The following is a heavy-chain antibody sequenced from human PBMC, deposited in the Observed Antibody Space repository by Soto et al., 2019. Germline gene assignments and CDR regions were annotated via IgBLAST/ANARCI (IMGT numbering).Heavy chain of an antibody. J-gene: IGHJ4*02. D-gene: IGHD6-19*01. CDR1: GFTFSDYA. V-gene: IGHV3-30*18. CDR2: VSHDGRNT. Sequence: VQLVESGGGVVQPGRSLRLSCAASGFTFSDYAMNWVRQAPGEGLEWVAVVSHDGRNTHYADSVKGRFTISRDSSKNTVSLEMTSLRAEDTAVYYCAKGGRQWLVTSDFNYWGQGALVTVSS. CDR3: AKGGRQWLVTSDFNY.